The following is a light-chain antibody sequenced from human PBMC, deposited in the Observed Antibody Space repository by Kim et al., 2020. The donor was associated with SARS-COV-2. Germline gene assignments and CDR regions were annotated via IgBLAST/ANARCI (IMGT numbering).Light chain of an antibody. CDR2: GGS. Sequence: SPGERAARTCRASQSVSSSLAWYQQNPGQAPRLLVYGGSTRATDIPARFSGSGSGTDFTLTISSLQSEDFAVYFCQQYHDRPRTFGQGTKVDIK. V-gene: IGKV3-15*01. CDR3: QQYHDRPRT. J-gene: IGKJ1*01. CDR1: QSVSSS.